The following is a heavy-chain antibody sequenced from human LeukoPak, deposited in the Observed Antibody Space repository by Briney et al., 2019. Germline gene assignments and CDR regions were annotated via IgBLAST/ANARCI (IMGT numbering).Heavy chain of an antibody. V-gene: IGHV3-66*01. CDR2: IYSGGST. Sequence: PGGSLRLSCAASGFTVSSNYMSWVRQAPGKGLEWVSVIYSGGSTYYADSVKGRFTISRDNSKNTLYLQMNSLRAKDTAVYYCAREYYDILTGSLYDYWGQGTLVTVSS. J-gene: IGHJ4*02. D-gene: IGHD3-9*01. CDR1: GFTVSSNY. CDR3: AREYYDILTGSLYDY.